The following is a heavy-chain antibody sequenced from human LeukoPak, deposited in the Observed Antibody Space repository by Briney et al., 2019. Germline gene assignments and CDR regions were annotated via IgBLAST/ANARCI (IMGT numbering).Heavy chain of an antibody. Sequence: SGTLSLTCAVSGGSISSYYWSWIRQPPGKGLEWIGYIYYSGSTNYNPSLKSRVTISVDTSKNQFSLKLSSVTAADTAVYYCAREVSYDGSGLDAFDIWGQGTMVTVSS. CDR1: GGSISSYY. D-gene: IGHD3-22*01. J-gene: IGHJ3*02. CDR3: AREVSYDGSGLDAFDI. CDR2: IYYSGST. V-gene: IGHV4-59*01.